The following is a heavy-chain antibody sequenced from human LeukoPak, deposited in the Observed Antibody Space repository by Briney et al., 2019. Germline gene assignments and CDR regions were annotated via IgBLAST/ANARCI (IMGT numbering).Heavy chain of an antibody. J-gene: IGHJ3*02. CDR1: GHSFSRYW. CDR2: IYPGDSYA. Sequence: PGETLKISCKDSGHSFSRYWIGWVRQMPGKGLEWMGVIYPGDSYARYSPSFQGQVTISADKAINTAYLQWSSLKASDTAMYYCARPPPMVTGEDAFDIWGQGTMVTVSS. D-gene: IGHD2-21*02. V-gene: IGHV5-51*01. CDR3: ARPPPMVTGEDAFDI.